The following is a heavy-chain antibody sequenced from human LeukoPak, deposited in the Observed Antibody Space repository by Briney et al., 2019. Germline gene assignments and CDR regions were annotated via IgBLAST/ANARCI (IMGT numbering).Heavy chain of an antibody. J-gene: IGHJ4*02. CDR3: AREARELLSGLFDY. CDR1: GGTFSSYA. V-gene: IGHV1-69*04. D-gene: IGHD2-21*02. CDR2: IIPILGIA. Sequence: GASVKVSCKASGGTFSSYAISWVREAPGQGLEWMGRIIPILGIANYAQKFQGRVTITADKSTSTAYMELSSLRSEDTAVYYCAREARELLSGLFDYWGQGTLVTVSS.